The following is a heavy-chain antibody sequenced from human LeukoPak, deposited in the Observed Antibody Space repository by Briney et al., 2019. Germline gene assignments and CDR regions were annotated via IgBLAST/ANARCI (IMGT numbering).Heavy chain of an antibody. Sequence: SETLSLTCTVSGGSISSSSYYWGWIRQPPGKGLEWIGSIYYSGSTYYNPSLKSRVTISVDKSKNQFSLKLSSVTAADTAVYYCASGYCSGGSCYSGGVFDYWGQGTLVTVSS. CDR1: GGSISSSSYY. CDR2: IYYSGST. CDR3: ASGYCSGGSCYSGGVFDY. D-gene: IGHD2-15*01. V-gene: IGHV4-39*07. J-gene: IGHJ4*02.